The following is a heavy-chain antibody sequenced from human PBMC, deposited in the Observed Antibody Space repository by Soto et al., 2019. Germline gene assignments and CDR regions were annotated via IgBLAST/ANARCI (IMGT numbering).Heavy chain of an antibody. CDR3: ARDGGVTGMTTLLDY. Sequence: QVQLVQSGTEVRKPGSSVQVSCKVSGGTFRSNGISWVRQVPGQGLEWMGGIIPIFGTVNYALKFLGRLSITADKSTSTAYMELSGLRPEDTAVYYCARDGGVTGMTTLLDYWGQGTLVTVSS. CDR2: IIPIFGTV. D-gene: IGHD4-4*01. V-gene: IGHV1-69*14. CDR1: GGTFRSNG. J-gene: IGHJ4*02.